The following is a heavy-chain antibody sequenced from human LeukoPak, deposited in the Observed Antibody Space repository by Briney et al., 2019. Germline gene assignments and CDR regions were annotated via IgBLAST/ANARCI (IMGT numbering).Heavy chain of an antibody. CDR2: MNPNSGNT. CDR1: GYTFTSYD. V-gene: IGHV1-8*01. Sequence: GASVKVSCKASGYTFTSYDINWVRRATGQGLEWMGWMNPNSGNTGYAQKFQGRVTMTRNTSISTAYMELSSLRSEDTAVYYCARRYGFWSGYQYFYYGMDVWGQGTTVTVSS. D-gene: IGHD3-3*01. J-gene: IGHJ6*02. CDR3: ARRYGFWSGYQYFYYGMDV.